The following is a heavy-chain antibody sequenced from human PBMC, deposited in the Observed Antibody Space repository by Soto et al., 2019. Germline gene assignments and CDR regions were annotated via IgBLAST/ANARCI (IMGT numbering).Heavy chain of an antibody. CDR2: ISGSGGST. D-gene: IGHD3-10*01. CDR1: GFTFSSYA. CDR3: AKGSSEVLWFGELLYYFDY. V-gene: IGHV3-23*01. Sequence: GGSLRLSCAASGFTFSSYAMSWVRQAPGKGLEWVSAISGSGGSTYYADSVKGRFTISRDNSKNTLYLQMNSLRAEDTAVYYCAKGSSEVLWFGELLYYFDYWGQGTLVTVSS. J-gene: IGHJ4*02.